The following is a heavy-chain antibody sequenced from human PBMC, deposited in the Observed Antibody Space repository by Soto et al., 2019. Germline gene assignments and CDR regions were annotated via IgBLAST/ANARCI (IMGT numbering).Heavy chain of an antibody. V-gene: IGHV3-30*18. CDR2: ISYDGSNK. D-gene: IGHD3-3*01. CDR1: GFTFSSYG. J-gene: IGHJ6*02. Sequence: GGSLRLSCAASGFTFSSYGMHWVRQAPGKGLEWVAVISYDGSNKYYADSVKGRFTISRDNSKNTLYLQMNSLRAEDTAVYYCAKDGRFGEGGYYDFWSGYYTGYYYYGMDVWGQGTTVTV. CDR3: AKDGRFGEGGYYDFWSGYYTGYYYYGMDV.